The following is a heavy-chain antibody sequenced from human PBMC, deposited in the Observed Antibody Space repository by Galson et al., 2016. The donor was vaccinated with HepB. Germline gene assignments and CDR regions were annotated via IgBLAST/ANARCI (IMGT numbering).Heavy chain of an antibody. D-gene: IGHD1-26*01. Sequence: SVQVSCKASGYTFTSYSISWVRQAPRQGLEWMAWISVYNGDTNYAQKLQGRLTMTTDTPTSTAYMELRSLRSDDTAVYYCARGAGGYFDYWGQGTLVTVSS. CDR3: ARGAGGYFDY. J-gene: IGHJ4*02. CDR2: ISVYNGDT. V-gene: IGHV1-18*01. CDR1: GYTFTSYS.